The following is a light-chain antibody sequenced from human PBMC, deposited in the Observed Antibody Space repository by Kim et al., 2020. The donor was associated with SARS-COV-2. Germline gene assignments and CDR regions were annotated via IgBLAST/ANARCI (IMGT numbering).Light chain of an antibody. CDR2: YDS. Sequence: SYELTQPPSVSVAPGKTARITCGGNNIGSKSVHWYQQKPGHAPVLVIYYDSDRPSGIPERFSGSNSGNTATLTISRVEAGDEADYYCQVWDSSSDHPYWVFGGGTQLTVL. J-gene: IGLJ3*02. CDR3: QVWDSSSDHPYWV. CDR1: NIGSKS. V-gene: IGLV3-21*04.